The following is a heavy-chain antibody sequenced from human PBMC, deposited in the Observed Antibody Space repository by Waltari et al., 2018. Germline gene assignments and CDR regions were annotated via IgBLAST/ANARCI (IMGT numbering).Heavy chain of an antibody. CDR2: IKEDGGRK. J-gene: IGHJ4*02. V-gene: IGHV3-7*01. CDR1: ALPLSHYW. D-gene: IGHD2-15*01. Sequence: EVQLVESGGGLVQPGGSLRLSCAASALPLSHYWMGWVRQAPGEGLEWVAGIKEDGGRKDYVDSVKGRFTISRDNAKSTLYLQMNSLRAEDTAVFYCVRNRGWQQFDFWGQGTLVTVSS. CDR3: VRNRGWQQFDF.